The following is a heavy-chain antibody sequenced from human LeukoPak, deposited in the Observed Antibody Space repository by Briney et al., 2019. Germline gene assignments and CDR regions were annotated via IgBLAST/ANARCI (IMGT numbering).Heavy chain of an antibody. CDR3: ARGRGLVTPYYFDY. J-gene: IGHJ4*02. CDR1: GGSFSGYY. CDR2: INHSGST. D-gene: IGHD3/OR15-3a*01. V-gene: IGHV4-34*01. Sequence: SETLSLTCAVYGGSFSGYYWSWIRQPPGKRLEWVGEINHSGSTNYNPSLKSRVTISVDTSKNQFSLKLSSVTAADTAVYYCARGRGLVTPYYFDYWGQGTLVTVSS.